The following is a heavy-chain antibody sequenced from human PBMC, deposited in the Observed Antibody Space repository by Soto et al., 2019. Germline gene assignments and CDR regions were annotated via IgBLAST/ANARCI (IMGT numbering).Heavy chain of an antibody. Sequence: ASVKVSCKASGYTFTSYDINWVRQATGQGLEWMGWMNPNSGNTGYAQKFQGRVTMTRNTSISTAYMELSSLRSEDTAVYYCARGLSSEVAFDIWGQGTMVTVSS. V-gene: IGHV1-8*01. J-gene: IGHJ3*02. D-gene: IGHD3-22*01. CDR2: MNPNSGNT. CDR1: GYTFTSYD. CDR3: ARGLSSEVAFDI.